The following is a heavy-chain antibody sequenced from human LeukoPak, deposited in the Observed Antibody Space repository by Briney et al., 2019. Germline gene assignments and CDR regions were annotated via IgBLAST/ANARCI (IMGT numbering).Heavy chain of an antibody. V-gene: IGHV4-59*08. Sequence: PSETLSLTCTVSGVSISSYYWSWIRQPPAKGLEWIGCMYYSGSPKYNPSLKSRVTISVDTSKNQFSLKLSSVTAADTAVYYCARHRGQLLWGDFDYWGQGTLVTVSS. D-gene: IGHD2-2*01. J-gene: IGHJ4*02. CDR1: GVSISSYY. CDR3: ARHRGQLLWGDFDY. CDR2: MYYSGSP.